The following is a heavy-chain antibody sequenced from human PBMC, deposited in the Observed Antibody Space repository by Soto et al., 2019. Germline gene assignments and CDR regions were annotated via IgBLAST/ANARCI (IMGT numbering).Heavy chain of an antibody. CDR3: ARVDPRGVAVVRDY. D-gene: IGHD3-10*01. CDR2: ISGFNGQT. J-gene: IGHJ4*02. V-gene: IGHV1-18*01. CDR1: GNTFASHG. Sequence: SVKVSCKASGNTFASHGFSWVRQAPGQGLEWMGWISGFNGQTNYALKFQGRVTLTTDASTSTAYMELRSLRSDDTAVYFCARVDPRGVAVVRDYWGQGTLVTVSS.